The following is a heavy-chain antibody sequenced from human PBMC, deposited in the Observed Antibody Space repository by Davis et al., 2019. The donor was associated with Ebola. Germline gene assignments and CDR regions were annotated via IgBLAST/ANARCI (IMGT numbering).Heavy chain of an antibody. Sequence: SETLSLTCAVYGGSFSGYYWSWIRQPPGKGLEWLGEINHSGSTNYNPSLKSRVTISVDTSKNQFSLKLSSVTAADTAVYYCARGPTVQGLDIWGQGTMVTVSS. CDR3: ARGPTVQGLDI. CDR1: GGSFSGYY. D-gene: IGHD3-10*01. J-gene: IGHJ3*02. CDR2: INHSGST. V-gene: IGHV4-34*01.